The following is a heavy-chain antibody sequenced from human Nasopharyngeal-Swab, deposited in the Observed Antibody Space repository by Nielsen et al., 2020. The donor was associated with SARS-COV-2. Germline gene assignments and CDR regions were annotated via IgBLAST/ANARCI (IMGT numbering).Heavy chain of an antibody. Sequence: GESLKISCAASGFTFSSYAMHWVRQAPGKGLEWVAVISYDGSNKYYADSVKGRFTISRDNSKNTLYLQMNSLRAEDTAAHYCAREGGAGMDVWGQGTTVTVSS. D-gene: IGHD3-16*01. CDR1: GFTFSSYA. J-gene: IGHJ6*02. CDR2: ISYDGSNK. V-gene: IGHV3-30*04. CDR3: AREGGAGMDV.